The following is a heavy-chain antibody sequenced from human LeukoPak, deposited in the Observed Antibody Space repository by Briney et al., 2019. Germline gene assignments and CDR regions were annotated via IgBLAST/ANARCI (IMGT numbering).Heavy chain of an antibody. V-gene: IGHV3-23*01. J-gene: IGHJ4*02. CDR1: GFTFSSSA. Sequence: GGSLRLSCAASGFTFSSSAMSWVREVPGKGLGCVSGISASGGSTYYADSVRGRFTISRDNSKNKLYVQINSLRDEDTAVYYCAKDHRWESPHYLDSWGQGTLVTVSS. D-gene: IGHD1-26*01. CDR2: ISASGGST. CDR3: AKDHRWESPHYLDS.